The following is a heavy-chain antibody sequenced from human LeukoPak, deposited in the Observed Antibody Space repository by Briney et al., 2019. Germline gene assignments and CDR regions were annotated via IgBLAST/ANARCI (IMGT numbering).Heavy chain of an antibody. CDR1: GGSFSGYY. J-gene: IGHJ4*02. CDR3: ARLSDGGNLPDY. Sequence: SETLSLTCAVYGGSFSGYYWSWIRQPPGKGLEWIGEINHSGSTNYNPSLKSRVTISVDTSKNQFSLKLSSVTAADTAVYYCARLSDGGNLPDYWGQGTLVTVSS. V-gene: IGHV4-34*01. CDR2: INHSGST. D-gene: IGHD4-23*01.